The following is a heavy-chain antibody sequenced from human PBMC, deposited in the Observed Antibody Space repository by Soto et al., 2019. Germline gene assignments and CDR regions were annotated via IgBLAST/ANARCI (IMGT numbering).Heavy chain of an antibody. CDR1: GYTLTELS. J-gene: IGHJ4*02. V-gene: IGHV1-24*01. CDR2: FDPEDGET. Sequence: QVQLVQSGAEVKKPGASVKVSCKVSGYTLTELSMHWVRQAPGKGLEWMGGFDPEDGETTYAQKFQGRVTMTEDTSTDTAYRELSSLRSEDTAVYYCATDYHYDFWSGYYSSFDYWGQGTLVTVSS. CDR3: ATDYHYDFWSGYYSSFDY. D-gene: IGHD3-3*01.